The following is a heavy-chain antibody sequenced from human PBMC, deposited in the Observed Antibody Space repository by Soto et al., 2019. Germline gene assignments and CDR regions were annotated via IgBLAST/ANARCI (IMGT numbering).Heavy chain of an antibody. J-gene: IGHJ6*02. CDR3: AREAAADRGYYYYGMDV. D-gene: IGHD6-25*01. V-gene: IGHV3-33*01. Sequence: GGSLRLSCAASGFTFSSYGMHWVRQAPGKGLEWVAVIWYDGSNKYYADSVKGRFTISRDNSKNTLYLQMNSLRAEDTAVYYCAREAAADRGYYYYGMDVWGQGTTVTVSS. CDR1: GFTFSSYG. CDR2: IWYDGSNK.